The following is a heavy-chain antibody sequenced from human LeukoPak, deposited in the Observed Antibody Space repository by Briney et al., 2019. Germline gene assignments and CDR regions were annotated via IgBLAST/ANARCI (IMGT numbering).Heavy chain of an antibody. D-gene: IGHD3-10*01. Sequence: SETLSLTCSVSGGSISSGSYYWGWISQPPGKRLDWIGTIYYSGTTYYNPSLKSRVTISVDTSKNQFSLKLSSVTAADTAMYYCARHYYGSGSYSAFDIWGQGTLVTVSS. CDR1: GGSISSGSYY. V-gene: IGHV4-39*01. CDR3: ARHYYGSGSYSAFDI. J-gene: IGHJ3*02. CDR2: IYYSGTT.